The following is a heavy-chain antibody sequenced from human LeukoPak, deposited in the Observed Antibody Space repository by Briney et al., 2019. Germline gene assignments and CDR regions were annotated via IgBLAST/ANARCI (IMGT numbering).Heavy chain of an antibody. CDR2: ISHDGMNA. Sequence: QTGGSLRLSCAASGLHFSGTAMSWVRQAPGKGLEWVSAISHDGMNAYYADSVKGRFTISRDHSKKTVSLEMSSLTAADTGVYYCAKDGAQYSSGPECDPRGQGALVTVSP. CDR3: AKDGAQYSSGPECDP. D-gene: IGHD6-19*01. J-gene: IGHJ5*02. V-gene: IGHV3-23*01. CDR1: GLHFSGTA.